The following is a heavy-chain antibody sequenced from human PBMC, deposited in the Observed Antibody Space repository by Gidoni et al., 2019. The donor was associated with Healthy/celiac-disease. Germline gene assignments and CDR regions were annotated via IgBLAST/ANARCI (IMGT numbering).Heavy chain of an antibody. Sequence: QVQLVESGGGVVPPGRSLRLSCAASGFTFSSYGMHWVRQAPGKGLEWVAVISYDGSNKYYADSVKGRFTISRDNSKNTLYLQMNSLRAEDTAVYYCAKALHGGFLEWDSFDYWGQGTLVTVSS. V-gene: IGHV3-30*18. J-gene: IGHJ4*02. CDR2: ISYDGSNK. CDR3: AKALHGGFLEWDSFDY. D-gene: IGHD3-3*01. CDR1: GFTFSSYG.